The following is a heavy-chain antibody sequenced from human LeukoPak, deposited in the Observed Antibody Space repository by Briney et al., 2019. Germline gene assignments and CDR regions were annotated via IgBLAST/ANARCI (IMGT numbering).Heavy chain of an antibody. J-gene: IGHJ4*02. CDR2: INSNGDNT. CDR3: RTFNH. Sequence: PGGSLRLSCAASGFTFSTYAMHWVRQAPGRGLEYVSAINSNGDNTYYADSVKGRFTIPRDNFKNTLYLQMSSLRVEDTAVYYCRTFNHWGQGILVTVSS. D-gene: IGHD3/OR15-3a*01. V-gene: IGHV3-64D*06. CDR1: GFTFSTYA.